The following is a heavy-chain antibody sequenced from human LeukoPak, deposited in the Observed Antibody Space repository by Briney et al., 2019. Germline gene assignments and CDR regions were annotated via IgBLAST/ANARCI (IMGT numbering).Heavy chain of an antibody. CDR3: SRGTIFGVVVMYYSGMDV. Sequence: PGRSLRLSCAASGFTLGDYALSWVRQAPGKGLEWVGLIRRNGYGGTTEYAASVKGRFTISRDDSKSIAYLQMNSLKTEDTAVYYCSRGTIFGVVVMYYSGMDVWGQGTTVTVSS. V-gene: IGHV3-49*04. CDR1: GFTLGDYA. CDR2: IRRNGYGGTT. D-gene: IGHD3-3*01. J-gene: IGHJ6*02.